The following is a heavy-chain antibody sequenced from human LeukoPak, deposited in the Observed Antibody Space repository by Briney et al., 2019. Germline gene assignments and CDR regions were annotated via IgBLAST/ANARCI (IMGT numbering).Heavy chain of an antibody. CDR1: GFTFSSYW. Sequence: PGGSLRLSCAASGFTFSSYWMSWVRQAPGKGLEWVAMISYDGSNKYYADSVKGRFTISRDNSKNTLYLQLNSLGAGDTAVYYCAKEWYDAFDIWGQGTMVTVSS. CDR3: AKEWYDAFDI. J-gene: IGHJ3*02. D-gene: IGHD2-15*01. CDR2: ISYDGSNK. V-gene: IGHV3-30*18.